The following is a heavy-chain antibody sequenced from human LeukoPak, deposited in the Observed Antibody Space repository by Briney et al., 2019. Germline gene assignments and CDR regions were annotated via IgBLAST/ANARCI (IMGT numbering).Heavy chain of an antibody. CDR3: VRDYGGNHYFDY. CDR1: GFTFSNYN. V-gene: IGHV3-66*01. Sequence: GGSLRLSCAASGFTFSNYNMNWVRQAPGKGLEWISIVYSGGTTYYADSVKGRFTISRDNSKNTLYLQMNSLRAEDTAVYYCVRDYGGNHYFDYWGQGTLVTVSS. CDR2: VYSGGTT. D-gene: IGHD4-23*01. J-gene: IGHJ4*02.